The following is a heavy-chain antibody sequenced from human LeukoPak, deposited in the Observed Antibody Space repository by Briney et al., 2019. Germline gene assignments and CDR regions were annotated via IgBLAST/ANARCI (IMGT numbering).Heavy chain of an antibody. CDR3: ARENYGEAANWFDP. J-gene: IGHJ5*02. D-gene: IGHD4-17*01. V-gene: IGHV4-59*01. CDR1: GGSISGYY. Sequence: SETLSLTCTVSGGSISGYYWSWIRQPPGKGLEWIGYIYYSGSTNYNPSLKSRVTISVDTSKNQFSLKLSSVTAADTAVYYCARENYGEAANWFDPWGQGTLVTVSS. CDR2: IYYSGST.